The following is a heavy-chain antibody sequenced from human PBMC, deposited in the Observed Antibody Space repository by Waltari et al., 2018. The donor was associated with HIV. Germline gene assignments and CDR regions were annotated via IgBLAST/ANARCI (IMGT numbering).Heavy chain of an antibody. V-gene: IGHV3-64D*06. CDR1: GFTFTSFA. D-gene: IGHD2-2*02. J-gene: IGHJ4*02. Sequence: VRLLESGGGSVPPGGSQRPPCTASGFTFTSFALHWVRQSPGGGRKYVAAISPCGGSNYYTNAGKGGFTISRDNSKNTVFLQMTSPAEDDSALYFCVKERGTRHGYNYPFDHWGPGTLVTVSS. CDR3: VKERGTRHGYNYPFDH. CDR2: ISPCGGSN.